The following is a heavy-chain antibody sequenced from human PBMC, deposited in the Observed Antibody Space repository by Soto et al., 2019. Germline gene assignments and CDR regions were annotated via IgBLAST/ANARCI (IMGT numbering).Heavy chain of an antibody. D-gene: IGHD3-10*01. J-gene: IGHJ5*02. CDR3: ASYYGSGSYYNWFDP. CDR2: INHSGST. Sequence: SETLSLTCAVYGGSFSGYDWSWIRQPPGKGLEWIGEINHSGSTNYNPSLKSRVTISVDTSKNQFSLKLSSVTAADTAVYYCASYYGSGSYYNWFDPWGQGTLVTVSS. CDR1: GGSFSGYD. V-gene: IGHV4-34*01.